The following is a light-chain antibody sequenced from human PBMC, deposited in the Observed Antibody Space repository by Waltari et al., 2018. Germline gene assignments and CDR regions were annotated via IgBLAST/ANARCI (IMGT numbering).Light chain of an antibody. Sequence: QSVLTQPPSASGPPGQRVTISCSGSTSNIGSNYVYWYQQLTGTAPKLLIYTNSERPSGVPDRFSGSKSGTSASLAISGLRSEDEGDYFCAAWDDRLTVVVFGGGTKLTVL. V-gene: IGLV1-47*01. CDR3: AAWDDRLTVVV. J-gene: IGLJ2*01. CDR2: TNS. CDR1: TSNIGSNY.